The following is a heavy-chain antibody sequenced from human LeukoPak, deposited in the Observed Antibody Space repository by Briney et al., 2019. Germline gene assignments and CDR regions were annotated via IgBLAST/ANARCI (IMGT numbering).Heavy chain of an antibody. CDR1: GFTFSSYW. D-gene: IGHD4-23*01. J-gene: IGHJ6*02. CDR3: ARGDYGGYYYYGMDV. Sequence: GGSLRLSCAASGFTFSSYWMSWVRQAPGKGLEWVANIKQDGSEKYYVDSVKGRFTISRDNAKNSLYLQMNSLRAEDTAVYYCARGDYGGYYYYGMDVWGQGTTDTVSS. V-gene: IGHV3-7*04. CDR2: IKQDGSEK.